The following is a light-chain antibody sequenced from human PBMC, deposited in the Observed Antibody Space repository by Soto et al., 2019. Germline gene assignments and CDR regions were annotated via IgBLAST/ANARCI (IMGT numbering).Light chain of an antibody. CDR1: QSISNW. J-gene: IGKJ3*01. CDR2: SAS. Sequence: DIQMTQSPSTLPASVGDRVTITCRASQSISNWLAWYQQKPGKAPKLLIDSASTLQSGVPSRFSGSGSGTEFTLTISSLQPEDFATYYCQQLSIYPLTFGPGTKVDIK. CDR3: QQLSIYPLT. V-gene: IGKV1-5*01.